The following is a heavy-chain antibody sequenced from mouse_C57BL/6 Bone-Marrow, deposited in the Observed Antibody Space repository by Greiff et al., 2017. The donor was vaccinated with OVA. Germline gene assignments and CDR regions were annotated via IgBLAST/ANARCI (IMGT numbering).Heavy chain of an antibody. D-gene: IGHD2-5*01. J-gene: IGHJ1*03. CDR2: ISSGSSTI. Sequence: EVKLVESGGGLVKPGGSLKLSCAASGFTFSDYGMHWVRQAPEKGLEWVAYISSGSSTIYYADTVKGRFTISRDNAKTTLFLQMTSLRSEDTAMYYCAFYSNLYWYFDVWGTGTTVTVSS. CDR3: AFYSNLYWYFDV. V-gene: IGHV5-17*01. CDR1: GFTFSDYG.